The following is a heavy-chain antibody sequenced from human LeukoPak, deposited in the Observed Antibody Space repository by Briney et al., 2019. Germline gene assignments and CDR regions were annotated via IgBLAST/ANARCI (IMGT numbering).Heavy chain of an antibody. CDR2: IIPIFGTA. CDR1: GGTFSSYA. J-gene: IGHJ3*02. CDR3: ATPRRGFDAFDI. Sequence: SVKVSCKASGGTFSSYAISWVRQAPGQGLEWMGGIIPIFGTANYAQKFQGRVTITADKSTSTAYMELSSLRSEDTAVYYCATPRRGFDAFDIWGQGTMVTVSS. V-gene: IGHV1-69*06.